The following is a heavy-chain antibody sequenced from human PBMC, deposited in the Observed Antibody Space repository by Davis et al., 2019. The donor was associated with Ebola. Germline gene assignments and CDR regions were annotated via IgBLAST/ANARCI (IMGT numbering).Heavy chain of an antibody. CDR3: AKARRGEIDY. D-gene: IGHD3-16*01. Sequence: PGGSLRLSCAASGISFSNYGMFWVRQAPGKVMEWVAVISPDGSDKNYADSGKGRFTISRDNSKNTLYLQMNSLRAEDTAVYYCAKARRGEIDYWGQGTLVTVSS. CDR1: GISFSNYG. CDR2: ISPDGSDK. J-gene: IGHJ4*02. V-gene: IGHV3-30*18.